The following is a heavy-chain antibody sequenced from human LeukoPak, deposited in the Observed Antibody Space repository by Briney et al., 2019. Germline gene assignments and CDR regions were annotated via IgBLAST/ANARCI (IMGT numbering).Heavy chain of an antibody. V-gene: IGHV1/OR15-1*04. J-gene: IGHJ6*03. D-gene: IGHD2-2*01. CDR1: GYIFTDYY. Sequence: ASVKVSCKASGYIFTDYYMHWVRQAPGQELGWMGRINPNSGGTNYAQKFQGRFTITADESTSTAYMELSSLRSEDTAVYYCARGYWGPYCSSTSCYGWDYYYYYMDVWGKGTTVTVSS. CDR2: INPNSGGT. CDR3: ARGYWGPYCSSTSCYGWDYYYYYMDV.